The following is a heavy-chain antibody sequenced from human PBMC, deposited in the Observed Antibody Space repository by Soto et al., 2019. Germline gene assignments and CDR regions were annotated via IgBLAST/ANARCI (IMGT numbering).Heavy chain of an antibody. CDR1: GGSNNSSSYY. CDR3: ARLNYYYGVDV. J-gene: IGHJ6*02. V-gene: IGHV4-39*01. CDR2: MDFSGST. Sequence: QLHLQESGPGLVKPSETLSLTCSVSGGSNNSSSYYWGWIRQPPGKGLEWIGSMDFSGSTYYNPSLRSRVTISVDTSKNQFSLKLSSVTAAADTAVYYCARLNYYYGVDVWGQGTTVTVSS.